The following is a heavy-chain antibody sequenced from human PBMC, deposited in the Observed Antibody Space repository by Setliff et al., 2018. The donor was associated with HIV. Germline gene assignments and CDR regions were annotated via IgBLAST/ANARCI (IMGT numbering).Heavy chain of an antibody. V-gene: IGHV4-39*01. D-gene: IGHD5-12*01. CDR2: IYYSGST. CDR1: GGSISSNSYY. J-gene: IGHJ6*03. CDR3: ARQGGYSGYGFYYYYYYMDV. Sequence: KPSETLSLTCTVSGGSISSNSYYWGWLRQPPGKGLEWIGSIYYSGSTYYNPSLKSRVTISVDTSKNQFSLKLSSVTAAGTAVYYCARQGGYSGYGFYYYYYYMDVWGKGTTVTVS.